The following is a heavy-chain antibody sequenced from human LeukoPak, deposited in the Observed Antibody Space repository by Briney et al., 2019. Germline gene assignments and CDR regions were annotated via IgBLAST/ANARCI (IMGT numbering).Heavy chain of an antibody. V-gene: IGHV3-23*01. CDR2: ISSDGGGK. J-gene: IGHJ5*02. CDR1: GFLFNNYG. CDR3: AKGGSSGYFLDL. D-gene: IGHD3-22*01. Sequence: PGGSLRLSCAASGFLFNNYGLVWVRQAPGKGLEWVEDISSDGGGKSYADFVKGRFTISRDNSKNTLFLHMNSLRAEDTALYYCAKGGSSGYFLDLWGQGTLVTVSS.